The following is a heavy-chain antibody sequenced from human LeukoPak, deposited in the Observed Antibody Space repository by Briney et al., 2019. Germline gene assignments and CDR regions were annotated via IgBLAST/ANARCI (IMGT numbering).Heavy chain of an antibody. D-gene: IGHD6-13*01. V-gene: IGHV3-66*02. Sequence: PGGSLRLSCVASGFSVSSNYMNWIRQAPGKGLEWVSVLYSGGNTYYADSVKGRFTISRDNSKNTLYLQMNSLRAEDTAVYYCAKASSWSYYFDYWGQGTLVTVSS. CDR3: AKASSWSYYFDY. CDR2: LYSGGNT. J-gene: IGHJ4*02. CDR1: GFSVSSNY.